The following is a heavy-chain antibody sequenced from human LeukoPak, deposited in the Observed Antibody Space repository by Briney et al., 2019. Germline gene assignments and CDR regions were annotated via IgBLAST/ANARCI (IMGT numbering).Heavy chain of an antibody. Sequence: PGGSLTLSCAASGFTFSRYTINWVPQAPGEGLEWVSSIISSGSYIYYADSVKGRFTISRDNAKNSLYLQMNSLRVEDTAVYYCARDLGLSGYDLLDYWGQGTMVTVSS. D-gene: IGHD5-12*01. CDR1: GFTFSRYT. J-gene: IGHJ4*02. CDR2: IISSGSYI. V-gene: IGHV3-21*01. CDR3: ARDLGLSGYDLLDY.